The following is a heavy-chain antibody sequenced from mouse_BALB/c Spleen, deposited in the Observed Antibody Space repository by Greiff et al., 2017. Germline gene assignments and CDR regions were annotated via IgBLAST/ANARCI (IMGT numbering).Heavy chain of an antibody. Sequence: EVMLVESGPGLVKPSQTLSLTCSVTGDSITSGYWNWIRKFPGNKLEYMGYISYSGSTYYNPSLKSRISITRDTSKNQYYLQLNSVTTEDTATYYCARLPLYPYYAMDYWGQGTSVTVSS. CDR1: GDSITSGY. J-gene: IGHJ4*01. CDR2: ISYSGST. CDR3: ARLPLYPYYAMDY. V-gene: IGHV3-8*02. D-gene: IGHD2-1*01.